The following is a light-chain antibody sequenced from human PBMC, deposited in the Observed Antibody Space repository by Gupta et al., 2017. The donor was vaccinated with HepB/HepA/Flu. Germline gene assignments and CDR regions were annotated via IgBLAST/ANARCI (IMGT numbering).Light chain of an antibody. CDR1: QNLLYSSNNRNY. Sequence: DIVMTQSPDSLAVSLGERATINCKSSQNLLYSSNNRNYLAWYQQKPGQPPKLLIYWASTRESGVPDRFSGSGSGTHFTLTISSLQAEDVAVYYCQQYYSSPWTFGQGTKVEIK. J-gene: IGKJ1*01. CDR3: QQYYSSPWT. V-gene: IGKV4-1*01. CDR2: WAS.